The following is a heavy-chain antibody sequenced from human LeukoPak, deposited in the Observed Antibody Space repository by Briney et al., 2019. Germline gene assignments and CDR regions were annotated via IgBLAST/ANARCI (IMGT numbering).Heavy chain of an antibody. CDR2: ISGSGGST. D-gene: IGHD4-23*01. CDR1: GFTFSSYA. J-gene: IGHJ4*02. V-gene: IGHV3-23*01. Sequence: PGGSLRLSCAVSGFTFSSYAMSWVRQAPGKGLEWVSAISGSGGSTYYADSVKGRFTVSRDNFKNTLYLQMNSPRAEDTAVYYCAKDPGPMTTVVTPTDYWGQGTLVTVSS. CDR3: AKDPGPMTTVVTPTDY.